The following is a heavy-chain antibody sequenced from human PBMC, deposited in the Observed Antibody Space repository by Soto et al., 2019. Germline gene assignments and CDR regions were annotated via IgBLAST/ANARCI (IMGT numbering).Heavy chain of an antibody. D-gene: IGHD3-10*01. V-gene: IGHV1-69*06. Sequence: QVQLEQSGAEVKRPGSSVKISCKASGGTLSDHGVSGLRQAPGQGLEWVGGTIPVFNTANYAPKFQGRVTIAADKSTNIAYMELGSLRSDDTAFYYCARGVYGSGNYYTGPSAFDIWGQGTLVIVSS. J-gene: IGHJ3*02. CDR2: TIPVFNTA. CDR3: ARGVYGSGNYYTGPSAFDI. CDR1: GGTLSDHG.